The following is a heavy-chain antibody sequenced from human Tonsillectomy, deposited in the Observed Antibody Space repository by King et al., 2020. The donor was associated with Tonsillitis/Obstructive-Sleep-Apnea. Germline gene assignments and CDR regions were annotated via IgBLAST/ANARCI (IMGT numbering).Heavy chain of an antibody. J-gene: IGHJ4*02. D-gene: IGHD6-13*01. CDR1: GFTFSSYA. Sequence: VQLVASGGGLVQPGGYLRLSCAASGFTFSSYAMSWVRQAPGKGLEWVSAISGSGGSTYYADSVKGRFTISRDNSKNTLYLQMNSLRAEETAVYYCASRWGGSSSWIYFDYWGQGTLVTVSS. CDR2: ISGSGGST. CDR3: ASRWGGSSSWIYFDY. V-gene: IGHV3-23*04.